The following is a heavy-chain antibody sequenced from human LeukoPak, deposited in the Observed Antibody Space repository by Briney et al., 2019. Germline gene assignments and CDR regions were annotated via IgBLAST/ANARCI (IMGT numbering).Heavy chain of an antibody. J-gene: IGHJ4*02. D-gene: IGHD6-19*01. V-gene: IGHV3-23*01. CDR2: INYNDDNK. Sequence: AGRSLRPAYAAAGFTFSIYCMNSVRQPPGRGLEWVAFINYNDDNKYYAESVQGRFTIYRDNSKTTVYLQMNSLRAEDTAIYYCAKDEHCPGALCPTQIAVAGYNDNWGQGTLVTVSS. CDR1: GFTFSIYC. CDR3: AKDEHCPGALCPTQIAVAGYNDN.